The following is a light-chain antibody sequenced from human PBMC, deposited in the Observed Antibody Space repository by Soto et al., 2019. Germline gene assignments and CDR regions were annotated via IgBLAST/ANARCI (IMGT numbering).Light chain of an antibody. Sequence: QSVLTQPASVSGSPGQSITISCTGTGSDIGSYNYVSWYQHHPGKVPKFIIYDVTNRPSGVSDRFSGSKSGNTASLTISGLQAEDEADYYCNSYTSASTYVFGTGTKVTDL. V-gene: IGLV2-14*03. J-gene: IGLJ1*01. CDR1: GSDIGSYNY. CDR3: NSYTSASTYV. CDR2: DVT.